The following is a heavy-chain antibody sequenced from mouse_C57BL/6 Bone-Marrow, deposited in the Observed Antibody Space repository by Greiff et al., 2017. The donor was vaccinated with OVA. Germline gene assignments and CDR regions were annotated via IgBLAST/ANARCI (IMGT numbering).Heavy chain of an antibody. V-gene: IGHV1-69*01. CDR3: ARSELGRGGFAY. CDR2: IDPSDSYT. J-gene: IGHJ2*01. CDR1: GYTFTSYW. D-gene: IGHD4-1*01. Sequence: QVQLQQPGAELVMPGASVKLSCKASGYTFTSYWMHWVKQRPGQGLEWIGEIDPSDSYTNYNQKFKGKSTLTVDKSSSTAYMQLSSLTSEDSAVYYCARSELGRGGFAYWGQGTTLTVSS.